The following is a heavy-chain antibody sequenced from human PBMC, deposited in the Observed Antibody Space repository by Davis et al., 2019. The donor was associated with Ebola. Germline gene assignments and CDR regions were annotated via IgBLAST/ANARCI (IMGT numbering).Heavy chain of an antibody. CDR3: ARDPLGYTDDNDS. V-gene: IGHV3-30*02. CDR2: IRFDARDS. CDR1: GFPFSNFG. J-gene: IGHJ4*02. D-gene: IGHD2-2*02. Sequence: GESLKISCAVSGFPFSNFGMHWVRPAPGKGLEWVAFIRFDARDSYYIDSVQDRFTISRDNSKDTMYLQMNSLRNEDTAVYYCARDPLGYTDDNDSWGQGTLVIVSS.